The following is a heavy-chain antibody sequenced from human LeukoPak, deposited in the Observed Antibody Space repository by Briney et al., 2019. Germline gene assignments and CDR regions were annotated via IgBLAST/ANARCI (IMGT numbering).Heavy chain of an antibody. Sequence: GGSLRLSCAASGFTFTNYWMSWVRQAPGKGLEWVANIKHDGSERYYVDSVKGRFTISRDNARSSLYLQKNSLRGEDTAVYYCTREGITAGADYWGQGTLVSVSS. CDR3: TREGITAGADY. V-gene: IGHV3-7*01. J-gene: IGHJ4*02. CDR1: GFTFTNYW. D-gene: IGHD6-25*01. CDR2: IKHDGSER.